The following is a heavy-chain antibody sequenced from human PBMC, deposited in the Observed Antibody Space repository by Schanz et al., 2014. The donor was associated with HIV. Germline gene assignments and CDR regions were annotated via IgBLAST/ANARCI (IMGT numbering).Heavy chain of an antibody. J-gene: IGHJ1*01. V-gene: IGHV3-9*01. CDR3: AKDTTAAGRGYFQH. CDR1: GFSFDDYA. CDR2: ISWNSGSI. Sequence: EVQLVESGGGLVQPGRSLRLSCAASGFSFDDYAMHWVRQAPGKGLEWVSGISWNSGSIGYADSVKGRFTISRDNAKNSLYLQMNSLRAEDTALYYCAKDTTAAGRGYFQHWGQGTLVTVSS. D-gene: IGHD6-13*01.